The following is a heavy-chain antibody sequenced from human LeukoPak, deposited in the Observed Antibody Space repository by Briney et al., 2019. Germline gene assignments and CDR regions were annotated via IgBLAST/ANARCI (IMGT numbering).Heavy chain of an antibody. J-gene: IGHJ4*02. CDR3: ARGGGSQAFDY. CDR1: GGTFSSYA. CDR2: IIPIFGTA. D-gene: IGHD1-26*01. V-gene: IGHV1-69*05. Sequence: GASVKVSCKASGGTFSSYAISWVRQAPGQGLEWMGGIIPIFGTANYAQKFQGRVTITTEESTSTAYMELSSLRSEDTAVYYCARGGGSQAFDYWGQGTLVTVSS.